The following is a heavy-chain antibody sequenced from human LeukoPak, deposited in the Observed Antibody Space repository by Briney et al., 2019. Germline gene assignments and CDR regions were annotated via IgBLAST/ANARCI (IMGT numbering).Heavy chain of an antibody. Sequence: PSETLSLTCTVSGASVSTYFWSWIRQPAGKTLGWIGRVYASGTTYYNPSLRSRVTLSIDTSKNQFSLSLNSVTAADTAVYYCAKTHCGGGSCDKFDSWGQGILVTVSS. V-gene: IGHV4-4*07. D-gene: IGHD2-21*01. J-gene: IGHJ5*01. CDR1: GASVSTYF. CDR3: AKTHCGGGSCDKFDS. CDR2: VYASGTT.